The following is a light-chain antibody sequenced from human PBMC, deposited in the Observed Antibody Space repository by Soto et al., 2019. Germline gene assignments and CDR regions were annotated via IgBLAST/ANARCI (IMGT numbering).Light chain of an antibody. J-gene: IGKJ3*01. CDR2: GAS. Sequence: EIVLTQSPGTLSLFPGERATLSCRASQRVSSTYFAWYRQKPGQPPRLLIYGASKRATGVPDRVSGSGSGTDFTLTINRLEPEDFAVYYCQHYASSPPGFTFGPRTTVDIK. CDR1: QRVSSTY. CDR3: QHYASSPPGFT. V-gene: IGKV3-20*01.